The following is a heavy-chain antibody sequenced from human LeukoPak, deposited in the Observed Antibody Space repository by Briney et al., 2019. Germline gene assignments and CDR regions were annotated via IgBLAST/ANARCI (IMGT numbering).Heavy chain of an antibody. Sequence: GGSLRLSCAASGFTFSGSAMHWVRQASGKGLEWVGRIRSKANSCATAYAASVKGRFTISRDDSKNTAYLQMNSLKTEDTAVYYCARHSISYLDAFDIWGQGTMVTVSS. CDR1: GFTFSGSA. V-gene: IGHV3-73*01. CDR3: ARHSISYLDAFDI. D-gene: IGHD1-14*01. CDR2: IRSKANSCAT. J-gene: IGHJ3*02.